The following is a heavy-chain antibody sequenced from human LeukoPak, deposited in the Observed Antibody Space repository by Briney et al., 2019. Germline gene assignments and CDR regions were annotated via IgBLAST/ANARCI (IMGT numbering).Heavy chain of an antibody. D-gene: IGHD1-14*01. V-gene: IGHV1-58*02. CDR2: IVVGSGNT. Sequence: SVKVTCKASGFTFTSTAMQLVRQARGQRLEWIGWIVVGSGNTNYAQKFQERVTITRDMSTSTAYMELSSLRSEDTAVYYCAVNQISYYGMDVWGQGTTVTVSS. J-gene: IGHJ6*02. CDR3: AVNQISYYGMDV. CDR1: GFTFTSTA.